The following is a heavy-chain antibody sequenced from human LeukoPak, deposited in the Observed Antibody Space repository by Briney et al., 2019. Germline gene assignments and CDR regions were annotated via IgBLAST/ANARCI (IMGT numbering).Heavy chain of an antibody. J-gene: IGHJ6*03. CDR3: ARGEPWASSWYRIDYYYMDV. CDR2: ITPSSGGT. D-gene: IGHD6-13*01. CDR1: GYTLTDYY. Sequence: ASVKVSCKASGYTLTDYYIHWVRQAPGQGLEWMGWITPSSGGTIYAQKFQGRVTMTRDMSISTAYMELSRLRSDDTAVYYCARGEPWASSWYRIDYYYMDVWGKGTTVTVSS. V-gene: IGHV1-2*02.